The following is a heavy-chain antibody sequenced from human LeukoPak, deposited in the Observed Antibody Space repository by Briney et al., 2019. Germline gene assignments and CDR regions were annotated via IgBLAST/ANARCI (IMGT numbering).Heavy chain of an antibody. D-gene: IGHD2-21*02. CDR3: ARALLTAPPDY. CDR2: INPNSGDT. Sequence: ASVKVSCKASGYTFTGYYMHWVRQAPGQGLEWMGWINPNSGDTNYAQKFQGRVTMTRDTSISTAYMELSRLRSDDTAVYYCARALLTAPPDYWGQGTLVTVSS. J-gene: IGHJ4*02. V-gene: IGHV1-2*02. CDR1: GYTFTGYY.